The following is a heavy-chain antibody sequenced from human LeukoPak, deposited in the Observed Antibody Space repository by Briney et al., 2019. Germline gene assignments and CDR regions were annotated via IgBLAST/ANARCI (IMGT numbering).Heavy chain of an antibody. V-gene: IGHV1-69*05. J-gene: IGHJ4*02. CDR1: GGTFSSYA. CDR3: ARCAHYYDSSGDIKYYFDY. CDR2: IIPIFGTA. D-gene: IGHD3-22*01. Sequence: SVKVSCKASGGTFSSYAISLVRQAPGQGLEWMGGIIPIFGTANYAQKFQGRVTITTDESTSTAYMELSSLRSEDTAVYYCARCAHYYDSSGDIKYYFDYWGQGTLVTVSS.